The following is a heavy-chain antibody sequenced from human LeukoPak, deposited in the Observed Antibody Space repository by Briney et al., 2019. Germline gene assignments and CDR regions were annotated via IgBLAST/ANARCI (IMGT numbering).Heavy chain of an antibody. CDR1: GGSISSGSYY. CDR2: IYTSGST. CDR3: ARGESSSSPLYYYYYYMDV. Sequence: KASETLSLTCTVSGGSISSGSYYWSWIRQPAGKGLEWIGRIYTSGSTNYNPSLKSRVTISVDTSKNQFSLKLSSVTAADTAVYYCARGESSSSPLYYYYYYMDVWGKGTTVSVSS. V-gene: IGHV4-61*02. D-gene: IGHD6-6*01. J-gene: IGHJ6*03.